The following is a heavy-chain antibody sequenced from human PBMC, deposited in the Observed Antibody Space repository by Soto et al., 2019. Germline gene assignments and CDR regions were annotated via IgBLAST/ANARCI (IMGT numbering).Heavy chain of an antibody. CDR2: IYYGGST. CDR1: GGSISSGGYY. Sequence: PSETLSLTCTVSGGSISSGGYYWGWIRQQPGKGLEWIGYIYYGGSTYYNPSLKSRATISGDTSKNQFSLKPSSVTAADTAVYYRARGVYDYANSDQVVYDYWGQGIMVTVSS. D-gene: IGHD3-10*01. J-gene: IGHJ4*01. CDR3: ARGVYDYANSDQVVYDY. V-gene: IGHV4-31*03.